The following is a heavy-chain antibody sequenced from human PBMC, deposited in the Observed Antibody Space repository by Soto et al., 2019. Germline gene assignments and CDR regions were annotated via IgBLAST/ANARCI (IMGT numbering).Heavy chain of an antibody. V-gene: IGHV1-3*01. D-gene: IGHD2-2*01. Sequence: ASVKVSCKASGYTFTSYAMHWVRQAPGQRLEWMGWINAGNGNTKYSQKFQGRVTITRDTSASTAYMELSSLRSEDTAVYYCARGGLVRSCTSNSCQPFDTWGQGTLVTVSS. CDR1: GYTFTSYA. CDR3: ARGGLVRSCTSNSCQPFDT. CDR2: INAGNGNT. J-gene: IGHJ5*02.